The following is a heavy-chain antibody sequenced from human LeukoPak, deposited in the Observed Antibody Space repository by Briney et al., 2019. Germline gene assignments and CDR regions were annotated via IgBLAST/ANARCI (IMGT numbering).Heavy chain of an antibody. J-gene: IGHJ4*01. CDR1: GGSSTGYY. Sequence: SQTLSPTCAVYGGSSTGYYCGCIRHPPGEGLEWIGEINHSGSTNYNPSLKSRVTISVDTSKTQLSLKLSSVDAADTAVYYCARRPRWLVPPDYWGQGTLVTVSS. D-gene: IGHD6-19*01. V-gene: IGHV4-34*01. CDR2: INHSGST. CDR3: ARRPRWLVPPDY.